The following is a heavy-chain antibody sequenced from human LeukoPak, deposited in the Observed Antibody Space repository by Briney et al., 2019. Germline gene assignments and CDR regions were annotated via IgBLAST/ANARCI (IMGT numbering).Heavy chain of an antibody. D-gene: IGHD6-6*01. Sequence: GGSLRLSCAASGFTFDDYGMTWVRQAPGKGLEWVSGINWNGGRIDYAESVKGRFTISRDNTKNSLYLQMNSLRAEDTAVYYCATNSGGTEYSRPGGLDYWGQGALVTVSS. J-gene: IGHJ4*02. V-gene: IGHV3-20*04. CDR2: INWNGGRI. CDR1: GFTFDDYG. CDR3: ATNSGGTEYSRPGGLDY.